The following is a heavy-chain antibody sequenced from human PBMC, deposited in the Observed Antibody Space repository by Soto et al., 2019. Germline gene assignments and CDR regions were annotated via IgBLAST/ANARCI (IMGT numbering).Heavy chain of an antibody. Sequence: GGSLRLSCVVSGSTIDDYAMTWVWQTPGKGREWVSGIFLDGGDTGYAASVKGRFPISRNRAKNSLSLQMKSLRIEDTAVYYFGKELSIGGREAWALGTRARVSS. J-gene: IGHJ5*02. CDR3: GKELSIGGREA. D-gene: IGHD6-6*01. CDR1: GSTIDDYA. V-gene: IGHV3-9*01. CDR2: IFLDGGDT.